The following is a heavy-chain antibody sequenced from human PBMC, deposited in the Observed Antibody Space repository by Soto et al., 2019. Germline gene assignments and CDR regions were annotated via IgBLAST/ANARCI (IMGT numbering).Heavy chain of an antibody. J-gene: IGHJ6*03. CDR3: ARVVIAHYYYYYMDV. V-gene: IGHV1-8*02. CDR1: GYTINSYG. D-gene: IGHD2-21*01. CDR2: MNPNSGNT. Sequence: ASVKVSCKASGYTINSYGISWVRQAPGQGLEWMGWMNPNSGNTGYAQKFQGRVTMTRNTSISTAYMELSSLRSEDTAVYYCARVVIAHYYYYYMDVWGKGTTVTVSS.